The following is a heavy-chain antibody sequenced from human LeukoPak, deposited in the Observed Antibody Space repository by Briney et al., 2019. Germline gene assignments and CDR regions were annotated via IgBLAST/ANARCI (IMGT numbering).Heavy chain of an antibody. CDR1: GFTFSSYA. CDR2: VDGGGGGT. D-gene: IGHD6-13*01. CDR3: AKQSAGSAAWYSLHYDF. Sequence: GGSLRLSCAASGFTFSSYAKHWVRQAPGRGLEWVSSVDGGGGGTYYADSVKGRFTISRDNSKDTLYLQMNGLRAEDTAVYFCAKQSAGSAAWYSLHYDFWGQGTLVTVSS. V-gene: IGHV3-23*01. J-gene: IGHJ4*02.